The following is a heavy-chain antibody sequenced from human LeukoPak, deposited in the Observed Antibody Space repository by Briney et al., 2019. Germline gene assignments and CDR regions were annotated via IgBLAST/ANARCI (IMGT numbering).Heavy chain of an antibody. D-gene: IGHD6-13*01. V-gene: IGHV3-23*01. CDR3: AKMDSIAAAGTFDY. J-gene: IGHJ4*02. CDR1: GFTFSNYA. CDR2: ISGSGGST. Sequence: GGSLRLSCAASGFTFSNYAMTWVRQAPGKGLEWVPGISGSGGSTYYADSVKGRFTISRDNSKDTLFLQMNSLRAEDTAVYYCAKMDSIAAAGTFDYWGQGTLVTVSS.